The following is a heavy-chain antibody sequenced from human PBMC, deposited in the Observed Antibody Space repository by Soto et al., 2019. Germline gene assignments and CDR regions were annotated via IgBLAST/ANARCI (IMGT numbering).Heavy chain of an antibody. CDR2: IGPSGSCT. CDR1: GYSCTSYW. V-gene: IGHV5-10-1*01. D-gene: IGHD3-9*01. J-gene: IGHJ4*02. Sequence: GESLKSSGKCSGYSCTSYWIRWLLHMRGKGREWMGRIGPSGSCTDDSACFQGRVTVSGDKSISTAYLQWSRLKASDTVIFYSPRQAYDILTGYQYYFDYWGQGTLVTVSS. CDR3: PRQAYDILTGYQYYFDY.